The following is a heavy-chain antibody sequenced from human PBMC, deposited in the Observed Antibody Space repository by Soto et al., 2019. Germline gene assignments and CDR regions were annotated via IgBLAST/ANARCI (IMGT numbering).Heavy chain of an antibody. J-gene: IGHJ6*02. Sequence: QVQLVQSGAEVMKPGSSVKVSCRASGDTFSSYTVSWVRQAPGQGLEWMGRIIPVLGVTNYAQKFRGRVTITADESRKTAYMDLSGLRSEDTAVYYCARRRYCGTDSYHKYYYGMDVWGQGTAVTVSS. CDR1: GDTFSSYT. D-gene: IGHD2-21*02. V-gene: IGHV1-69*02. CDR3: ARRRYCGTDSYHKYYYGMDV. CDR2: IIPVLGVT.